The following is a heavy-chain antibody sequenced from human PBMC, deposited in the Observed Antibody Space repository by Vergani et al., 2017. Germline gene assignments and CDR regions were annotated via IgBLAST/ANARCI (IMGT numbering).Heavy chain of an antibody. CDR2: ISAYNGNT. Sequence: QVQLVQSGAEVKKPGASVKVSCKASGYTFTSYGISWVRQAPGQGLEWMGWISAYNGNTNYAQKLQGRVTMTTDTSTSTVYMELRGLRSDDTAVYYCARVANYYDGSGYYYRTWYFDYWGQGTLVTVSS. D-gene: IGHD3-22*01. CDR1: GYTFTSYG. J-gene: IGHJ4*02. CDR3: ARVANYYDGSGYYYRTWYFDY. V-gene: IGHV1-18*01.